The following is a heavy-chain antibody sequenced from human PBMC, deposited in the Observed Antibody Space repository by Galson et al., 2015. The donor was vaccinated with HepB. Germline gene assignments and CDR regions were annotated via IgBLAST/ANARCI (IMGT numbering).Heavy chain of an antibody. CDR3: ARPMSFWSSLRDPTSMDV. CDR2: ISSSSSTM. V-gene: IGHV3-48*01. D-gene: IGHD3-3*01. Sequence: SLRLSCAASGFTFSSYSMNWVRQAPGKGLEWIACISSSSSTMYYADSVKGRFTTSRENVKDSVYLQMNSLRAEDTAVYYCARPMSFWSSLRDPTSMDVWGQGTTVTVSS. CDR1: GFTFSSYS. J-gene: IGHJ6*02.